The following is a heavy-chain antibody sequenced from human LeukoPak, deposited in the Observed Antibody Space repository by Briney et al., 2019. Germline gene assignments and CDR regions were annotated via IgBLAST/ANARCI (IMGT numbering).Heavy chain of an antibody. Sequence: PSETLSLTCAVSGHSISSGYYWGWIRQPPGKGLEWIGSIYHSGSTYYNPSLKSRVTISVDTSKNQFSLKLSSVTAADTAVYYCARDLMYGDYTPHDYWGQGTLVTVSS. D-gene: IGHD4-17*01. CDR3: ARDLMYGDYTPHDY. CDR2: IYHSGST. J-gene: IGHJ4*02. CDR1: GHSISSGYY. V-gene: IGHV4-38-2*02.